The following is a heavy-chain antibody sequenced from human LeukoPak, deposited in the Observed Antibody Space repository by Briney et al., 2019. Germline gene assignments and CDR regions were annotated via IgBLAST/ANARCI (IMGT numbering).Heavy chain of an antibody. CDR2: ISWNSGSI. D-gene: IGHD3-10*01. CDR3: ARDSEVSGSSFDY. CDR1: GFTFDDYA. Sequence: GRSLRLSCAASGFTFDDYAMHWVRQAPGKGLEWVSGISWNSGSIGYADSVKGRFTISRDNAKNSLFLQMNSLRADDTAVYYCARDSEVSGSSFDYWGQGTLVTVSS. V-gene: IGHV3-9*01. J-gene: IGHJ4*02.